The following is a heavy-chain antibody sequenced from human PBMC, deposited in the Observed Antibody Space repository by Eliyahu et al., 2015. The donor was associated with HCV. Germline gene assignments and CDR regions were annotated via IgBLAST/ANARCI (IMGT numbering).Heavy chain of an antibody. CDR1: GYTFTSYA. Sequence: QVQLVQSGAEVKKPGASVKVSCKASGYTFTSYAMHWVRQAPGQRLEWMGWINAGNGNTKYSQKFQGRVTITRDTSASTAYMELSSLRSEDTAVYYCARGGGLNYGSGSYDGGNYYYYGMDVWGQGTTVTVSS. CDR3: ARGGGLNYGSGSYDGGNYYYYGMDV. J-gene: IGHJ6*02. V-gene: IGHV1-3*01. D-gene: IGHD3-10*01. CDR2: INAGNGNT.